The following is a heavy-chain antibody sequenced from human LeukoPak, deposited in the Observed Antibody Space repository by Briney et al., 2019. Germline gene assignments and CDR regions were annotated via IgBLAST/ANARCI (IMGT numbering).Heavy chain of an antibody. CDR3: ARTTMVRGTYYMDV. Sequence: SETLSLTCTVSGGSISSYYWSWIRQPPGKGLEWIGYIYYSGYTNYNPSLKSRVTISVDTSKNQFSLKLSSVTAADTAAYYCARTTMVRGTYYMDVWGKGTTVTISS. D-gene: IGHD3-10*01. V-gene: IGHV4-59*01. CDR1: GGSISSYY. J-gene: IGHJ6*03. CDR2: IYYSGYT.